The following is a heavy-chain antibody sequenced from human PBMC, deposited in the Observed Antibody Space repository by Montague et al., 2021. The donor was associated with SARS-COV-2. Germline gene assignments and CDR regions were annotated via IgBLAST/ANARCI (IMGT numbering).Heavy chain of an antibody. Sequence: SLRLSCAASGFIFSRYCMSWVRQAPGKGLEWVANIKQDGSEKFYVDSVKGRFTISRDNAKNSLFLQISSLRAEDTAVYYCARVSGVWFGELPRDYFYGMDVWGQGSTVTVS. CDR2: IKQDGSEK. CDR1: GFIFSRYC. CDR3: ARVSGVWFGELPRDYFYGMDV. D-gene: IGHD3-10*01. J-gene: IGHJ6*02. V-gene: IGHV3-7*01.